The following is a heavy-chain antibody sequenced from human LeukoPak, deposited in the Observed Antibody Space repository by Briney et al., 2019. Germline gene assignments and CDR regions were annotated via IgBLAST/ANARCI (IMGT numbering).Heavy chain of an antibody. J-gene: IGHJ4*02. CDR1: GYTFTGYY. D-gene: IGHD6-19*01. CDR3: ARPLLYSSGWYGY. CDR2: INPNSGGT. Sequence: ASVTVSCKASGYTFTGYYMHWVRQAPGQGLEWMGWINPNSGGTNYAQKFQGRVTMTRDTSISTAYMELSRLRSDDTAVCYCARPLLYSSGWYGYWGQGTLVTVSS. V-gene: IGHV1-2*02.